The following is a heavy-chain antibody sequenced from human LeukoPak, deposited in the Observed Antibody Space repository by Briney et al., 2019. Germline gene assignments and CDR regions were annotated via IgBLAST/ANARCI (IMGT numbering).Heavy chain of an antibody. CDR2: MPYAENVADNEIP. CDR1: GDSISNSGWS. D-gene: IGHD3-3*01. Sequence: SETLSLTCIVSGDSISNSGWSWGWIRQPPGKGLEWIGTMPYAENVADNEIPSYNPSLKSRVSIPADTSKNHLSLKVNSVTAADTASYYCARLTLTGVGGRGWFDAWGQGTLVIVSS. V-gene: IGHV4-39*01. CDR3: ARLTLTGVGGRGWFDA. J-gene: IGHJ5*02.